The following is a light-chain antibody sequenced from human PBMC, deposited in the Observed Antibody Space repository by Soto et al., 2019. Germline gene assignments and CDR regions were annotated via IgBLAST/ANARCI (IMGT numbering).Light chain of an antibody. CDR1: TGAVTNGHY. J-gene: IGLJ1*01. V-gene: IGLV7-46*01. CDR3: LLSYNGPYV. CDR2: DTT. Sequence: QAVVTQEPSLTVPPGGTVTLTCGSSTGAVTNGHYPYWFQQKPGQAPRTLIYDTTNRHSWTPARFSGSLLGGKAALTLSGAQPEDEAEYYCLLSYNGPYVFXTGTKVTVL.